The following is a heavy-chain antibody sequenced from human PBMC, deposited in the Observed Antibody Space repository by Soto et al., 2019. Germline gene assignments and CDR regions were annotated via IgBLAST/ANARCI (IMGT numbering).Heavy chain of an antibody. CDR1: GYTFANFW. J-gene: IGHJ4*02. D-gene: IGHD6-19*01. CDR3: ARSCAEYYSGAWCY. V-gene: IGHV5-51*01. Sequence: GESLKISCKASGYTFANFWIGWVRQMPEKGLEWLGFIYLRDSDTKYSPSFEGQVTISADKAITTAYLQWSSLKDSDTAMYYCARSCAEYYSGAWCYWGQGTLVTVSS. CDR2: IYLRDSDT.